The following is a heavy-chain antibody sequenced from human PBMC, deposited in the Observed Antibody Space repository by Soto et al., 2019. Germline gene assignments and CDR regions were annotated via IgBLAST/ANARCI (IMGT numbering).Heavy chain of an antibody. Sequence: EERLVQSGGGFVQPGGSLRLSCAASGFSVGGHYMSWVRQAPGKGLELVSLIYSGGNPFYADSMKGRFTLSRDNSNNMLYLQMDSLRAEDTAVYYCARGPNSDCWGQGTLVIVSS. CDR3: ARGPNSDC. CDR2: IYSGGNP. J-gene: IGHJ4*02. CDR1: GFSVGGHY. D-gene: IGHD2-21*01. V-gene: IGHV3-53*01.